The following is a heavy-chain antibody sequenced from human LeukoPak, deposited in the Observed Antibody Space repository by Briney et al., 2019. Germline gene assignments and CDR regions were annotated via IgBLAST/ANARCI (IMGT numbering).Heavy chain of an antibody. Sequence: ASVKVSCKASGYSFADYYIHWARQTHGQGLEWMGWIYPKTGGTNYAQQFQGRVTMTADTSSSTAYMELSGLPSGDTALFFCARSHIRWGYRHFDFWGQGTLLTVSS. CDR2: IYPKTGGT. D-gene: IGHD7-27*01. CDR3: ARSHIRWGYRHFDF. CDR1: GYSFADYY. J-gene: IGHJ4*02. V-gene: IGHV1-2*02.